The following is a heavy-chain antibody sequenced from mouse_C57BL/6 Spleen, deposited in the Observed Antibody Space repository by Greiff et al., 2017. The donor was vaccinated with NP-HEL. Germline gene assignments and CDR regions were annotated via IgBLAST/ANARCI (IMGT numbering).Heavy chain of an antibody. CDR2: IDPSDSYT. D-gene: IGHD2-1*01. Sequence: QVQLQQPGAELVRPGTSVKLSCKASGYTFTSYWMHWVKQRPGQGLEWIGVIDPSDSYTNYNQKFKGKATLTVDTSSSTAYMQLSSLTSEDSAVYYCARAKINYPYFDYWGQGTTLTVSS. CDR3: ARAKINYPYFDY. J-gene: IGHJ2*01. V-gene: IGHV1-59*01. CDR1: GYTFTSYW.